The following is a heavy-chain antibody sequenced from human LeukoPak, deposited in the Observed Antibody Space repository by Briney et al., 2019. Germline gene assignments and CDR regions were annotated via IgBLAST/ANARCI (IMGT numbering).Heavy chain of an antibody. CDR1: GFTFDDYA. CDR2: IRSKAYGGTT. J-gene: IGHJ6*02. D-gene: IGHD5-12*01. CDR3: TTYDPSNYYGMDV. V-gene: IGHV3-49*04. Sequence: PGRSLRLSCTASGFTFDDYAMTWVRQAPGKGLGWVGFIRSKAYGGTTEFAPSVKGRFTISRDDSKSIAYLQMNSLKTEDTAVYYCTTYDPSNYYGMDVWGQGTTVTVS.